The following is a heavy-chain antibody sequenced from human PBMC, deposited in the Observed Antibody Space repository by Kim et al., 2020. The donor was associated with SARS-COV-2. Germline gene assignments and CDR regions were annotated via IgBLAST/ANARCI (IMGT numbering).Heavy chain of an antibody. J-gene: IGHJ5*02. CDR2: IDPSDSYT. CDR3: ARRNTVMDLGNWFDP. D-gene: IGHD4-4*01. Sequence: GESLKISCKGSGYSFTSYWISWVRQMPGKGLEWMGRIDPSDSYTNYSPSFQGHVTILVDKSITTAYLQWSSLKASDTAMYYCARRNTVMDLGNWFDPWGQGTLVTVSS. V-gene: IGHV5-10-1*01. CDR1: GYSFTSYW.